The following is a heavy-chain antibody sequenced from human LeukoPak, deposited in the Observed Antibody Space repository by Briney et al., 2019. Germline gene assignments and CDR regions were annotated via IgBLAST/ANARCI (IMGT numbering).Heavy chain of an antibody. CDR3: ARGAYSKIDP. J-gene: IGHJ5*02. D-gene: IGHD4-11*01. CDR2: ITNSVSTI. CDR1: GFTFSDYY. Sequence: GESLRLSCAASGFTFSDYYMSWIRQAPGKGLEWVSYITNSVSTIYYADSVKGRFTISRDNAKNSLYLQMNSLRDEDTAVYYCARGAYSKIDPWGQGTLVTVSS. V-gene: IGHV3-11*04.